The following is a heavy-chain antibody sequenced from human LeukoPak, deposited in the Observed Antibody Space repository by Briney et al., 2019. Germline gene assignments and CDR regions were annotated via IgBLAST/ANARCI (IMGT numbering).Heavy chain of an antibody. Sequence: GGSLRLSCAASGFTFDDYAMHWVRQAPGKGLEWVSGISWNSGSIGYADSVKGRFTLSRDNAKNSLYLQMNSLRAEDMALYYCAKESSSGYYFDYWGQGTLVTVSS. D-gene: IGHD6-19*01. CDR3: AKESSSGYYFDY. CDR1: GFTFDDYA. J-gene: IGHJ4*02. V-gene: IGHV3-9*03. CDR2: ISWNSGSI.